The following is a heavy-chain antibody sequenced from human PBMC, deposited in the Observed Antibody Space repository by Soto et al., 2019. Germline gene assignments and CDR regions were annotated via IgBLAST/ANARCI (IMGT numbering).Heavy chain of an antibody. V-gene: IGHV4-59*08. D-gene: IGHD3-10*01. CDR2: LYDGERT. J-gene: IGHJ6*03. Sequence: SETLSLSCTVSGDSIRSYSWTWIRQPPGKAMEWIGYLYDGERTYYDPSLASRVAFSVDTSKNQFSLKMSSVTAADTAVYYCARVRSSLDLYYYYMDVWGKGTTVTVSS. CDR1: GDSIRSYS. CDR3: ARVRSSLDLYYYYMDV.